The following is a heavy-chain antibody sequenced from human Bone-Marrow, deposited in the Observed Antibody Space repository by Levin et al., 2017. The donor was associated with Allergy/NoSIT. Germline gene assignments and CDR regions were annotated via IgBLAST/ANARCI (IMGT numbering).Heavy chain of an antibody. CDR2: ISYDGSNK. V-gene: IGHV3-30-3*01. CDR3: NKRFGEQLDAFDI. J-gene: IGHJ3*02. D-gene: IGHD3-10*01. CDR1: GFTFSSYA. Sequence: PGGSLRLSCAASGFTFSSYAMHWVRQAPGKGLEWVAVISYDGSNKYYADSVKGRFTISRDNSKNTLYLQMNSLRAEDTAVYYCNKRFGEQLDAFDIWGQGTMVTVSS.